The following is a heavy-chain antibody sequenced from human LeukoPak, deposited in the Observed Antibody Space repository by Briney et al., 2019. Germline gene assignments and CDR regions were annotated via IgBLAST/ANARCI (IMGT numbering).Heavy chain of an antibody. CDR1: GDSISSYY. CDR2: IYHSGSI. D-gene: IGHD2-2*01. V-gene: IGHV4-59*01. CDR3: ARASVPYYYYMDV. Sequence: SETLSLTCTVSGDSISSYYWSWIRQPPGKGLEWIGYIYHSGSINYNPSLKSRATISVDTSKNQFSLKLSSVTAADTAVYYCARASVPYYYYMDVWGKGTTVTVSS. J-gene: IGHJ6*03.